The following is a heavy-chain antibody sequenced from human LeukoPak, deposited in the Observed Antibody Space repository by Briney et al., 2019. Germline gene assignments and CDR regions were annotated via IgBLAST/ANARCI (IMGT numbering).Heavy chain of an antibody. Sequence: SETLSLTCAVYGGSFSGYYWSWIRQPPGKGLEWIGEINHSGSTNYNPSLKSRVTISVDTSKNQFSLKLGSVTAADTAVYYCARGRATAYYYYYYMDVWGTGTTVTVSS. CDR1: GGSFSGYY. CDR3: ARGRATAYYYYYYMDV. V-gene: IGHV4-34*01. CDR2: INHSGST. J-gene: IGHJ6*03.